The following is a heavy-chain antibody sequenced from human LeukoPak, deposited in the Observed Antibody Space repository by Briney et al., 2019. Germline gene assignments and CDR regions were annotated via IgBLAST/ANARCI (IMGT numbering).Heavy chain of an antibody. Sequence: GGSLRLSCAASGFTFDDYAMHWVRQAPGKGLEWVSGISWNSGSIGYADSVKGRFTISRDNAKNSLYLQMNSLRAEDTALYYCAKDIGYSSGWYSVGFDYWGQGTLVTVSS. J-gene: IGHJ4*02. V-gene: IGHV3-9*01. CDR2: ISWNSGSI. D-gene: IGHD6-19*01. CDR1: GFTFDDYA. CDR3: AKDIGYSSGWYSVGFDY.